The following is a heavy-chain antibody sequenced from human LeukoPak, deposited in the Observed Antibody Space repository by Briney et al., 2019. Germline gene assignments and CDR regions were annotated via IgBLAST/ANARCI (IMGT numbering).Heavy chain of an antibody. V-gene: IGHV3-23*01. D-gene: IGHD5-18*01. CDR3: AKVGTAMDHFDY. CDR2: ISGSGGST. CDR1: GFTFSSYG. Sequence: GGSLRLSCAAYGFTFSSYGMNWVRQAPGKGLEWVSAISGSGGSTYYADSVKGRFTISRDNSKNTLYLQMNSLRAEDTAVYYCAKVGTAMDHFDYWGQGTLVTVSS. J-gene: IGHJ4*02.